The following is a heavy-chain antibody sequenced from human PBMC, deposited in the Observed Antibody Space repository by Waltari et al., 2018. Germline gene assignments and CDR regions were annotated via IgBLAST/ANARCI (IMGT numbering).Heavy chain of an antibody. Sequence: QVQLVQSGAEVKKPGASVKVSCKASGYTFTDYYIQWVRQAPGHGLEWMGWIIPESGGTNYAQKFQGRVTMTRDTSISTAYMELSRLRSDDTAVYYCVCRIAETYFDYWGQGTLVTVSS. CDR3: VCRIAETYFDY. CDR1: GYTFTDYY. J-gene: IGHJ4*02. D-gene: IGHD6-13*01. V-gene: IGHV1-2*02. CDR2: IIPESGGT.